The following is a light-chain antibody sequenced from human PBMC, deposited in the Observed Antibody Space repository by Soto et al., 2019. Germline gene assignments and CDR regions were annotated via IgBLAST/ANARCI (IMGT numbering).Light chain of an antibody. CDR2: DDN. V-gene: IGLV3-21*02. CDR1: NIGTKS. Sequence: SYELTQPPSGSLAPGQTARITCGGNNIGTKSVHWFQQKPGQAPVLVVHDDNDRPSGIPERFSGSNSGNTATLTISRVEAGDEADYYCQVWDYSSDHYVFGTGTKVTV. CDR3: QVWDYSSDHYV. J-gene: IGLJ1*01.